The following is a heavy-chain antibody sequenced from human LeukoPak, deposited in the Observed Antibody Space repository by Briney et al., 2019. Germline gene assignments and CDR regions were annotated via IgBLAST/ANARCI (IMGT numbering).Heavy chain of an antibody. Sequence: PSQTLSLTCTVSGGSISSGGYYWSWIRQPPGKGLEWLGYIYHSGSTYYNPSLKSRVTISVDRSKNQFSLKLSSVIAADTAVYYCARERRSSSQLSLYCYYYYMDVWGKGTTFTVSS. V-gene: IGHV4-30-2*01. CDR1: GGSISSGGYY. CDR3: ARERRSSSQLSLYCYYYYMDV. D-gene: IGHD6-13*01. J-gene: IGHJ6*03. CDR2: IYHSGST.